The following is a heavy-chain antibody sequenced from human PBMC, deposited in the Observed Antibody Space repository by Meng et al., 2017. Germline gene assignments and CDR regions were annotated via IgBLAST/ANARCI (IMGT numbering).Heavy chain of an antibody. V-gene: IGHV3-49*04. CDR1: GFTFGDYA. Sequence: GGSLRLSCTASGFTFGDYAMSWVRQAPGKGLEWVGFIRSKAYGGTTEYAASAKGRFTISRDDSKSIAYLQMNSLKTEDTAVYYCTRDLLSGSSSWYVGVFDYWGQGTLVTVSS. D-gene: IGHD6-13*01. J-gene: IGHJ4*02. CDR3: TRDLLSGSSSWYVGVFDY. CDR2: IRSKAYGGTT.